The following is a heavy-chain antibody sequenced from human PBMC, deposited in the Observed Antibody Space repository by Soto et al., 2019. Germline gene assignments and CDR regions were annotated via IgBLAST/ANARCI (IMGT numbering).Heavy chain of an antibody. Sequence: QVQLQESGPGLVKPSQTLSLTCTVSGGSISGGNKYWSWIRQPPGKGLEWIGYIHYSGSTYYNPSLKSRISMSVDTSKKQFALRLSSVTAADTAVYYCARADHSRGILRTGDDSYFDYWGQGTLVTVSS. CDR1: GGSISGGNKY. CDR2: IHYSGST. V-gene: IGHV4-30-4*01. D-gene: IGHD3-22*01. J-gene: IGHJ4*02. CDR3: ARADHSRGILRTGDDSYFDY.